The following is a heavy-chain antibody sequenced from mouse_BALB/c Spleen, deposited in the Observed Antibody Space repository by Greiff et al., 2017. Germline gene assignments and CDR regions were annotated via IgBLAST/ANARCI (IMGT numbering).Heavy chain of an antibody. CDR2: INPGSGGT. CDR1: GYAFTNYL. D-gene: IGHD2-2*01. Sequence: QVQLQQSGAELVRPGTSVKVSCKASGYAFTNYLIEWVKQRPGQGLEWIGVINPGSGGTNYNEKFKGKATLTADKSSSTAYMQLSSLTSDDSAVYFCARSGGYDVMDYWGQGTSVTVSS. J-gene: IGHJ4*01. V-gene: IGHV1-54*01. CDR3: ARSGGYDVMDY.